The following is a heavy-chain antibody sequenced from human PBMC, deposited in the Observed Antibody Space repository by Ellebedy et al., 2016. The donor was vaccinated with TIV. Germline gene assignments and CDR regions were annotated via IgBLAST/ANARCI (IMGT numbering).Heavy chain of an antibody. Sequence: MPSETLSLTCTVSGASISSSYWSWIRQTPGKDLEWIGYISNTGRTNYNPSLQSRFTISVDTSRNQFSLTLRSLTAADSAVYYGARDRRGSYDFWGQGTLLAVSS. J-gene: IGHJ4*02. CDR3: ARDRRGSYDF. CDR1: GASISSSY. V-gene: IGHV4-59*01. D-gene: IGHD3-10*01. CDR2: ISNTGRT.